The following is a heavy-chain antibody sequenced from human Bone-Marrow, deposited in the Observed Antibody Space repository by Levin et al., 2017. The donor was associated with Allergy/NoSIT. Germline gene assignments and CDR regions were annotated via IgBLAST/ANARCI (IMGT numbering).Heavy chain of an antibody. D-gene: IGHD3-3*01. CDR2: TYTTGST. CDR1: GFTAGYNS. CDR3: ARDPGIFWSGYSYYGLDV. J-gene: IGHJ6*02. V-gene: IGHV3-53*01. Sequence: GESLKISCAASGFTAGYNSMTWVRQAPGKGLEWVSVTYTTGSTDFADSVKGRFAISRDHSKNTLYLQMNNLRAEDTAVYYCARDPGIFWSGYSYYGLDVWGQGTTVIVSS.